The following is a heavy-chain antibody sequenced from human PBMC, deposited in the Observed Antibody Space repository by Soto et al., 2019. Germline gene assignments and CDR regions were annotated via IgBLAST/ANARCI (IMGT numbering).Heavy chain of an antibody. V-gene: IGHV6-1*01. CDR3: ARAPPYSSGWPFDY. CDR1: GDSVSSNSAA. Sequence: SQTLSLTCAISGDSVSSNSAAWNWIRQAPSRGLEWLGRTYYRSKWYNDYAVSVKSRITINPDTSKNQFSLQLNSVTPEDTAVYYCARAPPYSSGWPFDYWGQGTLVTVSS. D-gene: IGHD6-19*01. CDR2: TYYRSKWYN. J-gene: IGHJ4*02.